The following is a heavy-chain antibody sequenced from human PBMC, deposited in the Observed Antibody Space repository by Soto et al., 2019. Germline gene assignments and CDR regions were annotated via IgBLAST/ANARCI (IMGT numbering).Heavy chain of an antibody. CDR2: RNPNSGNT. V-gene: IGHV1-8*01. D-gene: IGHD3-3*01. Sequence: ASVKVSCKASGCTFTSYDIHWVRQATGQGLEWIGWRNPNSGNTGYAQKFQGRVTMTRNTSISTAYMGLSSLRSEDTAVYYCARGDNYDFWSGYYSYYYYYGMDVWGQGTTVTVSS. J-gene: IGHJ6*02. CDR1: GCTFTSYD. CDR3: ARGDNYDFWSGYYSYYYYYGMDV.